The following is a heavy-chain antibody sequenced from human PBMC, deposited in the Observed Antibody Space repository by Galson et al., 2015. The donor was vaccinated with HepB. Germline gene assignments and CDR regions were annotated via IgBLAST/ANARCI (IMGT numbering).Heavy chain of an antibody. Sequence: SVKVSCKASGYTFTSYGISWVRQAPGQGLEWMGWISAYNGNTNYAQKLQGRVTMTTDTSTSTAYMELRSLRSDDTAVYHCARAGGGYYYVMPLRYFDYWGQGTLVTVSS. CDR2: ISAYNGNT. CDR3: ARAGGGYYYVMPLRYFDY. D-gene: IGHD3-22*01. V-gene: IGHV1-18*01. CDR1: GYTFTSYG. J-gene: IGHJ4*02.